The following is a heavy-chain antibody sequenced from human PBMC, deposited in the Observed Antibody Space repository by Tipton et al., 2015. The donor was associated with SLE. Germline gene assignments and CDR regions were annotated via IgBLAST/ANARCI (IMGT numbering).Heavy chain of an antibody. CDR2: IYPGDSDT. D-gene: IGHD3-22*01. Sequence: VQLVPSGPEVKKPGESLKISCKGSGYSFTTYWIGWVRQMPGKGLEWMGIIYPGDSDTRYSPSFQGQVTISADKSISTAYLQWSSLKASDTAMYYCARHVVSYDSSGYYYGYWGQGTLVTVSS. CDR1: GYSFTTYW. J-gene: IGHJ4*02. V-gene: IGHV5-51*01. CDR3: ARHVVSYDSSGYYYGY.